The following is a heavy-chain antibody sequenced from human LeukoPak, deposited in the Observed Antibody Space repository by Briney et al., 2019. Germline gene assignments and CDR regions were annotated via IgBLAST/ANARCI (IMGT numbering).Heavy chain of an antibody. J-gene: IGHJ4*02. CDR3: VRDRSYRYFDY. D-gene: IGHD2-2*02. V-gene: IGHV3-33*01. CDR2: IFYDGGNK. Sequence: GTSLRLSCAASGFTFRNHGMHWVRQAPGKGLEWVAVIFYDGGNKYYADSVKGRFTISRDSSKNTLWLQMSSLRAEDTAVYYCVRDRSYRYFDYWGPGTPVTVSS. CDR1: GFTFRNHG.